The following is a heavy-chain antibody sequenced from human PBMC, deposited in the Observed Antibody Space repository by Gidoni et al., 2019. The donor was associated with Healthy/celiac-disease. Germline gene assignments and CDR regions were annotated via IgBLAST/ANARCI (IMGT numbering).Heavy chain of an antibody. V-gene: IGHV1-8*01. Sequence: QVQLVQSGAEVKKPGASVKVPCKASGYTSTSYDINWVRQATGQGLEWMGWMNPNSGNTGYAQKFQGRITMTRNTSISTAYMELSSLRSEDTAVYYCARGKGSSSWSAMDYWGQGTLVTVSS. D-gene: IGHD6-13*01. CDR2: MNPNSGNT. J-gene: IGHJ4*02. CDR1: GYTSTSYD. CDR3: ARGKGSSSWSAMDY.